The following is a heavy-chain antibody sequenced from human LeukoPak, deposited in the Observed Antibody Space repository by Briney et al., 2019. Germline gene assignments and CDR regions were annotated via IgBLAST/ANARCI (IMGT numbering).Heavy chain of an antibody. Sequence: PGGSLRLSCAASGFTFSSYGVSWVRQAPGKGLEWVSGICGSGHRKYCADSVKRRFTISRDNSKNTLYMQMNSLRAADTAVYYCAKDWGEYFDYVWGSFTSFDSWGQGTLVTVSS. V-gene: IGHV3-23*01. D-gene: IGHD3-16*01. J-gene: IGHJ4*02. CDR1: GFTFSSYG. CDR3: AKDWGEYFDYVWGSFTSFDS. CDR2: ICGSGHRK.